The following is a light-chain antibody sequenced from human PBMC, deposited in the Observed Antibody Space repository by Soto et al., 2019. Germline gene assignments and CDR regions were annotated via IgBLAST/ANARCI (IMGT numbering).Light chain of an antibody. J-gene: IGLJ1*01. V-gene: IGLV2-14*03. CDR3: ISYTSSNTYV. Sequence: QSVLTQPASVSGTPGQSITISCTGTISDVSGYNFVSWYQQYPGKAPKLMIYDDSNRPSGVSNRFSGSKSGNTASLTISGLQAEDEADYYCISYTSSNTYVFGAGTKLTVL. CDR2: DDS. CDR1: ISDVSGYNF.